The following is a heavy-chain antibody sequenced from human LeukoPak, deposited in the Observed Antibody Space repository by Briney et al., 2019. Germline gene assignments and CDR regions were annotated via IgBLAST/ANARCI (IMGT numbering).Heavy chain of an antibody. J-gene: IGHJ4*02. CDR3: ARLAMVTKFDY. D-gene: IGHD5-18*01. V-gene: IGHV4-34*01. Sequence: SETLSLTCAVYGGSFSGYYWSWIRQPPGKGLEWIGEINHSGSTNYNPSLKSRVTISVDTSKNQFSLKLSSVTAADTAVYYCARLAMVTKFDYWGQGTLVTVSS. CDR2: INHSGST. CDR1: GGSFSGYY.